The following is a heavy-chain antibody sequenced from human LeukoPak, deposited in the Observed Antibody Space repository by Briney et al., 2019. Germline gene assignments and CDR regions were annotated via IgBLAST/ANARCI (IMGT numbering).Heavy chain of an antibody. CDR3: ARYGVRNYYDSSGYYSWFDP. D-gene: IGHD3-22*01. V-gene: IGHV1-8*03. J-gene: IGHJ5*02. Sequence: ASVKVSCKASGYTFTSYDINWVRQATGQGLEWMGWMNPNSGNTGYAQKFQGRVTITRNTSISTAYMELSSLRSEDTAVYYCARYGVRNYYDSSGYYSWFDPWGQGTLVTVSS. CDR2: MNPNSGNT. CDR1: GYTFTSYD.